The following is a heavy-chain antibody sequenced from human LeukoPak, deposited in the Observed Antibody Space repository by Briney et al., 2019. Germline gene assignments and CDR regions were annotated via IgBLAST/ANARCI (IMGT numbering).Heavy chain of an antibody. D-gene: IGHD1-1*01. CDR1: GFTFSSYA. Sequence: GGSLRLSCAASGFTFSSYAMSWVRQAPGKGLEWVANIKQDGSEMHYVDALKGRFTISRDNARNSLYLQMNSLRAEDTAVYYCARELEPKRYYYYGMDVWGQGTTVTVSS. J-gene: IGHJ6*02. CDR2: IKQDGSEM. V-gene: IGHV3-7*01. CDR3: ARELEPKRYYYYGMDV.